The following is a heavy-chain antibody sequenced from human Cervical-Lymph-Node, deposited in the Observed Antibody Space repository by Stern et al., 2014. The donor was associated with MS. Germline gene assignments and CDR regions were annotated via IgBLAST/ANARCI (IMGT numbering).Heavy chain of an antibody. CDR2: IYDSGST. D-gene: IGHD5-12*01. CDR1: GGSISSYY. J-gene: IGHJ4*02. V-gene: IGHV4-59*01. CDR3: VRDPYDYYFDY. Sequence: QLQLQESGPGLVKPSETLSLTCTVSGGSISSYYWSWIRQPPGKGLEWIGHIYDSGSTNYNPSLKSRVTISLDTPKNQFSLKLRSVSAADTAVYYCVRDPYDYYFDYWGQGTLVTVSS.